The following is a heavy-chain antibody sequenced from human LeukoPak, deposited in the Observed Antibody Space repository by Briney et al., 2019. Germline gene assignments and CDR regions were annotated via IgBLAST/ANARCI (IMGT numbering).Heavy chain of an antibody. V-gene: IGHV3-48*03. J-gene: IGHJ6*02. Sequence: GGSLRLSCAASRFTFSSYEMNWVRQAPGKGLEWVSYISSSGSTIYYADSVKGRFTISRDNAKNSLYLQMNSLRAEDTAVYYCARDSAAGTPYYYYYYGMDVWGQGTTVTVSS. D-gene: IGHD6-13*01. CDR1: RFTFSSYE. CDR2: ISSSGSTI. CDR3: ARDSAAGTPYYYYYYGMDV.